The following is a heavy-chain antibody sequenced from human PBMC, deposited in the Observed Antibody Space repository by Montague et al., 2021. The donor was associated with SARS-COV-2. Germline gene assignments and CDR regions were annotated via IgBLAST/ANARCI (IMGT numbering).Heavy chain of an antibody. CDR3: ARDYDDYLDF. Sequence: SETLSLTCTVSGGSIRSSSFYWGWIRQPPGKGLEGIGSISSSGYTYYNPSLKSRVTIFVDTSENQFSLKLSSVTAADTAVYYCARDYDDYLDFWGQGNLVTVSS. D-gene: IGHD4-17*01. CDR1: GGSIRSSSFY. CDR2: ISSSGYT. J-gene: IGHJ4*02. V-gene: IGHV4-39*01.